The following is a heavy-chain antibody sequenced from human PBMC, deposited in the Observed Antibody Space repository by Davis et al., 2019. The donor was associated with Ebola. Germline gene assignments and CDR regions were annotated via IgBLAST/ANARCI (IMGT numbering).Heavy chain of an antibody. J-gene: IGHJ5*02. CDR2: INHSGST. D-gene: IGHD3-10*01. V-gene: IGHV4-34*01. CDR3: ARVPALWFRSYNWFDP. CDR1: GGSFSGYY. Sequence: SETLSLTCAVYGGSFSGYYWSWIRQPPGKGLEWIGEINHSGSTNYNPSLKSRFTISVDTSKNQFSLKLSSVTAADTAVYYCARVPALWFRSYNWFDPWGQGTLVTVSS.